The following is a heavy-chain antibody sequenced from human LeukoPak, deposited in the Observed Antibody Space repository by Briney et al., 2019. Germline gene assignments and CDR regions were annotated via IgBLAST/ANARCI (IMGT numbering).Heavy chain of an antibody. CDR1: GGTFSSYA. J-gene: IGHJ4*02. CDR2: ISAYNGNT. Sequence: ASVTVSCKASGGTFSSYAISWVRQAPGQGLEWMGWISAYNGNTNYAQKLQGRVTMTTDTSTSTAYMELRSLRSDDTAVYYCARVEMAMPCPDYWGQGTLVTVSS. V-gene: IGHV1-18*01. CDR3: ARVEMAMPCPDY. D-gene: IGHD5-24*01.